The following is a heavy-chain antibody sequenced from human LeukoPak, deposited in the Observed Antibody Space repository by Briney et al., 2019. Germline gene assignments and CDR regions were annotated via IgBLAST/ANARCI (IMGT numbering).Heavy chain of an antibody. V-gene: IGHV5-51*01. D-gene: IGHD3-9*01. J-gene: IGHJ6*03. CDR2: IYPGDSDT. CDR1: GYSFTSYW. Sequence: PGESLKISCKGSGYSFTSYWIGWVRQMPGKGLEWMGIIYPGDSDTRYSPSFQGQVTISADKSISTAYLQWSSLKASDTAMYYCARRKPLEDQGDILTGYYPPYYYYYYMDVWGKGTTVTVSS. CDR3: ARRKPLEDQGDILTGYYPPYYYYYYMDV.